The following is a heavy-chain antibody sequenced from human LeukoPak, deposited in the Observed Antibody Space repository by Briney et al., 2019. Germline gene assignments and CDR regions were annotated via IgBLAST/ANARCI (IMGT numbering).Heavy chain of an antibody. Sequence: GESLKISCEGSGYSFNNYWIVWVRQMPGKGLEWMGIIYPGDSDTRYSPSFQGQVTISADKSISTAYLQWSSLKASDTAMYYCARHGWGSSSSSDYWGQGTLVTVSS. V-gene: IGHV5-51*01. J-gene: IGHJ4*02. D-gene: IGHD6-6*01. CDR2: IYPGDSDT. CDR1: GYSFNNYW. CDR3: ARHGWGSSSSSDY.